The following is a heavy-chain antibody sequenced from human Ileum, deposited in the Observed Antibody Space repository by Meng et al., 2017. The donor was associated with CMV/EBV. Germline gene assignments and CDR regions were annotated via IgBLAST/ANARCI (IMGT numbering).Heavy chain of an antibody. V-gene: IGHV3-74*01. CDR1: GFTLSNYW. CDR2: ISLDGSST. Sequence: GESLKISCVVSGFTLSNYWMHWVRQAPGKGLVWVSRISLDGSSTNYADSVKGRFTISRDNAKNTVYLQMKSLRVEDTAVYYCARDLWGLGDYWGQGRLVTVSS. D-gene: IGHD3/OR15-3a*01. J-gene: IGHJ4*02. CDR3: ARDLWGLGDY.